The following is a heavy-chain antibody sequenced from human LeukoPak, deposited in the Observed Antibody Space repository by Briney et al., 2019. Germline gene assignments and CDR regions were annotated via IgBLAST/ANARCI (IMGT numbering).Heavy chain of an antibody. CDR3: ARGLYCSGGSCIETDY. J-gene: IGHJ4*02. D-gene: IGHD2-15*01. CDR1: GGSISSGGYY. Sequence: SETLSLTCTVSGGSISSGGYYWSWIRQPPGKGLEWIGYIYHSGSTYYNPSLKSRVTISVDTSKNQFSLKLSSVTAADTAVYYCARGLYCSGGSCIETDYWGQGTLVTVSS. V-gene: IGHV4-30-2*01. CDR2: IYHSGST.